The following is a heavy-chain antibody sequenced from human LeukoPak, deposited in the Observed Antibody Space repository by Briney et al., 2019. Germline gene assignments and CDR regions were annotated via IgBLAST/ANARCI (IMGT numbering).Heavy chain of an antibody. D-gene: IGHD2-15*01. CDR1: GFTFSSYA. CDR3: AKEYCSGGNCYSFFDS. J-gene: IGHJ4*02. CDR2: ISVYGAST. V-gene: IGHV3-23*01. Sequence: EASLRFSCEASGFTFSSYALSWVRQAPGKGLEWVSAISVYGASTYYADSVKGRFTISRDNSKNTLYLQMNSLRAEDTAIYYCAKEYCSGGNCYSFFDSWGQGTLVTVSS.